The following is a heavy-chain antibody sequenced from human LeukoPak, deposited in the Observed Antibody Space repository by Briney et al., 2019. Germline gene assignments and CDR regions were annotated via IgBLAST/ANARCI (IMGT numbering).Heavy chain of an antibody. Sequence: GGPLRLSCAASGFTFSSYAMHWVRQAPGKGLEWVSAISGSGDSGYYADSVKGRFTIYRDNSKNTLYLQMNSPRAEDTAVYYCATGYNYGLYYFDYWGQGTLVTVSS. D-gene: IGHD5-18*01. J-gene: IGHJ4*02. CDR1: GFTFSSYA. CDR3: ATGYNYGLYYFDY. V-gene: IGHV3-23*01. CDR2: ISGSGDSG.